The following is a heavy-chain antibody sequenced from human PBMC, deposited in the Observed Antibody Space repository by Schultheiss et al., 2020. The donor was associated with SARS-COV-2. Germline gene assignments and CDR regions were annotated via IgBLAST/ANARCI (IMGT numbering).Heavy chain of an antibody. D-gene: IGHD5-12*01. CDR2: IKSKTDGGTT. V-gene: IGHV3-15*01. CDR3: TRAPPYSGYDSYYYYGMDV. Sequence: GGSLRLSCAASGFTFSNAWMSWVRQAPGKGLEWVGRIKSKTDGGTTDYAAPVKGRFTISRDDSKNTLYLQMNSLKTEDTAVYYCTRAPPYSGYDSYYYYGMDVWGQGTTVTVSS. J-gene: IGHJ6*02. CDR1: GFTFSNAW.